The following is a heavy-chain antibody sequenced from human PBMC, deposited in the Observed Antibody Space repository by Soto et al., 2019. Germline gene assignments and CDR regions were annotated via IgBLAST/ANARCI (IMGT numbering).Heavy chain of an antibody. D-gene: IGHD4-17*01. J-gene: IGHJ4*02. CDR2: IYCSGST. Sequence: LSLTCTVSGDSISRYYWSWIRQPPGKGLEWIGYIYCSGSTNYNPSLKSRVTISVDTSKNQFSLKLSSVTAADTAVYYCARRYGPGFDYWGQGTLVAV. CDR3: ARRYGPGFDY. V-gene: IGHV4-59*08. CDR1: GDSISRYY.